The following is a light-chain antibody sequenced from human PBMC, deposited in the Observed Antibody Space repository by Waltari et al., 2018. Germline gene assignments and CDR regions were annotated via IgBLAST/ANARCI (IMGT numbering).Light chain of an antibody. V-gene: IGKV3-20*01. CDR2: GAS. J-gene: IGKJ1*01. Sequence: EIVLTQSPGTLSLSPGERATLSCRASQSVSSSYLAWYQQKPGQAPRVLIHGASNRATGIPDRFSGSGSGTDFTLTISRLEPEDVATYYCQQTYSMPWTFGQGTKVEIK. CDR3: QQTYSMPWT. CDR1: QSVSSSY.